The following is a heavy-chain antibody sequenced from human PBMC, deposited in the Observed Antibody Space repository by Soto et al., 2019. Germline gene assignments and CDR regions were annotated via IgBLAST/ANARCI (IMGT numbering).Heavy chain of an antibody. CDR1: GFTFRSYA. CDR3: ARDTGY. Sequence: QVQLVESGGGVVQPGRSLRLSCAASGFTFRSYAMHWVRQAPGKGLEWVAVISYDGSNKYYADSVKGRFTISRDNSKNTLYLQMNSLRAEDTAVYYCARDTGYWGQGTLVTVSS. J-gene: IGHJ4*02. V-gene: IGHV3-30-3*01. CDR2: ISYDGSNK. D-gene: IGHD4-17*01.